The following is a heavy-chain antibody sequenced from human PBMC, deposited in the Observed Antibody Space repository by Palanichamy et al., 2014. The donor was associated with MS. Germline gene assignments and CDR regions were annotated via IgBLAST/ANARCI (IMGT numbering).Heavy chain of an antibody. CDR2: TSFDGSNK. V-gene: IGHV3-30*09. J-gene: IGHJ4*02. CDR1: GFTFDSHA. Sequence: QVQLVETGGGVVHPGTSLKLSCAASGFTFDSHAMVWVRQAPGKGLEPVAVTSFDGSNKFYADAVQGRFAVSRDNSRNTLFLQMNSLRVEDTAVYYCARHGGRSSEWYFDFWGQGTLVTVSS. CDR3: ARHGGRSSEWYFDF. D-gene: IGHD6-19*01.